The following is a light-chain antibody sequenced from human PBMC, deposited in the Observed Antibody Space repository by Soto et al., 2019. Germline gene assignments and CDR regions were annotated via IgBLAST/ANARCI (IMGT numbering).Light chain of an antibody. CDR2: GAS. CDR3: QQYGGSPRT. CDR1: QSINNNY. V-gene: IGKV3-20*01. Sequence: EILLTQFPGTQSLSPGERATLSCRASQSINNNYLAWYQQKRGQAPRLLIYGASSRATGIPDRFSGSGSGTDFTLTISRLEPEDFAVYYCQQYGGSPRTFGQGTKVEIK. J-gene: IGKJ1*01.